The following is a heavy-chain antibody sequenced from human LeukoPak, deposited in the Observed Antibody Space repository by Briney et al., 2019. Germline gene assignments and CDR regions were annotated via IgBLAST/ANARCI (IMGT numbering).Heavy chain of an antibody. J-gene: IGHJ4*02. CDR2: ISYDGSNK. CDR3: AREAAAGTRIFDY. Sequence: GGSLRLSCAASGFTVSSNYMSWVRQAPGKGLEWVAVISYDGSNKYYADSVKGRFTISRDNSKNTLYLQMNSLRAEDTAVYYCAREAAAGTRIFDYWGQGTLVTVSS. V-gene: IGHV3-30-3*01. CDR1: GFTVSSNY. D-gene: IGHD6-13*01.